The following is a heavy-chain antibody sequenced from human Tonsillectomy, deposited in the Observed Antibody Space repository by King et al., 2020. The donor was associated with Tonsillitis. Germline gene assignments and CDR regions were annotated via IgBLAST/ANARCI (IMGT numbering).Heavy chain of an antibody. J-gene: IGHJ4*02. CDR2: LGKVGGKK. CDR1: GFTLGGNG. V-gene: IGHV3-30*02. CDR3: AKDLRGSGYYPDYFDY. D-gene: IGHD3-22*01. Sequence: VQLVESGGGVVQPGGGRRPSGEALGFTLGGNGRHGVGQAQGRGWEGVALLGKVGGKKDNVDSVKGRFTISRDNSKNTLYLQMNSLRPEDTAVYYCAKDLRGSGYYPDYFDYWGQGTLVTVSS.